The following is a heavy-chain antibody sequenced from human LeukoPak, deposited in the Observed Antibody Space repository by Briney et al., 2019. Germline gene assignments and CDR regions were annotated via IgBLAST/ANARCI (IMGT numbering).Heavy chain of an antibody. Sequence: SEPLSLTCTVSGGSISSSSYYWGWIRQPPGKWLEWIGRIYFIGSTYYNPSLKSRVTISVDTSKNQFSLKLSSVTAADTAVYYCAGHYYDSSGYILGDAFDIWGQGTMVTVSS. CDR3: AGHYYDSSGYILGDAFDI. CDR1: GGSISSSSYY. D-gene: IGHD3-22*01. CDR2: IYFIGST. V-gene: IGHV4-39*01. J-gene: IGHJ3*02.